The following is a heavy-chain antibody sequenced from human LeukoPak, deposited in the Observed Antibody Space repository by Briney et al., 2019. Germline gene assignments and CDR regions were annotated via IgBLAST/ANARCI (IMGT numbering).Heavy chain of an antibody. V-gene: IGHV1-18*01. CDR3: AREGQLGY. CDR2: ISGYNGNT. J-gene: IGHJ4*02. D-gene: IGHD6-6*01. Sequence: ASVKVSCKASGYTFSTYGFSWVRQAPGQGLEWMGWISGYNGNTNYARIFQGRVTLTTDTSTSTAYMELRSLRFDDTAVYYCAREGQLGYWGQGTLVTVSS. CDR1: GYTFSTYG.